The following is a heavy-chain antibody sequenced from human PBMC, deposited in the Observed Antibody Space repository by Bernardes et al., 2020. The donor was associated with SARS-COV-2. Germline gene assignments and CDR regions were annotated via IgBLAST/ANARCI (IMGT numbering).Heavy chain of an antibody. CDR1: GFTFGDYA. Sequence: GGSLRLSCTASGFTFGDYAMSWFRQAPGKGLEWVGFIRSKAYGGTTEYAASVKGRFTISRDDSKSIAYLQMNSLKTEDTAVYYCTRVIAVASWYFDYWGQGTLVTVSS. CDR3: TRVIAVASWYFDY. V-gene: IGHV3-49*03. D-gene: IGHD6-19*01. CDR2: IRSKAYGGTT. J-gene: IGHJ4*02.